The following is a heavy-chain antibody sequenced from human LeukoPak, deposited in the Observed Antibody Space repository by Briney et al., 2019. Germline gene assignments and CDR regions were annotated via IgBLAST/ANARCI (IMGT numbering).Heavy chain of an antibody. CDR2: IWSDATNQ. J-gene: IGHJ5*02. CDR3: AKDAQRGFDYSNSLEH. CDR1: GFTFSHFG. D-gene: IGHD4-11*01. Sequence: GTSLTLSCEASGFTFSHFGMHWVRQAPGKGLEWVAVIWSDATNQYYADSVKGRFTISRDNFKRTVSLEMNSLRAEDTAVYYRAKDAQRGFDYSNSLEHWGQGSLVIVSS. V-gene: IGHV3-33*06.